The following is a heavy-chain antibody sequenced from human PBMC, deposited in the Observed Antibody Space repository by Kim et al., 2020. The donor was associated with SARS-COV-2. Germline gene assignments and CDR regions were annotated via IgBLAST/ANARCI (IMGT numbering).Heavy chain of an antibody. Sequence: GGSLRLSCAASGFTFSSYAMSWVRQAPGKGLEWVSVIYSGGSSTYYADSVKGRFTISRDNSKNTLYLQMNSLRAEDTAVYYCAKEKRDGSGSFYYFDYWGQGTLVTVSS. J-gene: IGHJ4*02. CDR2: IYSGGSST. CDR3: AKEKRDGSGSFYYFDY. CDR1: GFTFSSYA. D-gene: IGHD3-10*01. V-gene: IGHV3-23*03.